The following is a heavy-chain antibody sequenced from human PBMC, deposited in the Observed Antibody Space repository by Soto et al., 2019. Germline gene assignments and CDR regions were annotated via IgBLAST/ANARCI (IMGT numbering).Heavy chain of an antibody. D-gene: IGHD6-19*01. CDR1: GYTFTSYD. V-gene: IGHV1-8*01. CDR2: MNPNSGNT. Sequence: ASVKVSCKASGYTFTSYDINWVRQATGQGLEWMGWMNPNSGNTGYAQKFQGRVTMTRNTSISTAYMELSSLRSEDTAVYYCARGMSSGQPGDYYYYYGMDVWGQGTTVTVSS. CDR3: ARGMSSGQPGDYYYYYGMDV. J-gene: IGHJ6*02.